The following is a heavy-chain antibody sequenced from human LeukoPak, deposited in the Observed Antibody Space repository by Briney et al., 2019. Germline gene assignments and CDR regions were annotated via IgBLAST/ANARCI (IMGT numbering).Heavy chain of an antibody. CDR1: GYTFTSYG. CDR2: VSTYNGNT. Sequence: ASVKVSCKASGYTFTSYGISWVRQAPGQGLEWMGWVSTYNGNTNYAHNLQGRVTMTTDTSTSTAYMELRSLRSDDTAVYYCARDYSSGWPNFNYWGQGTLVTVSS. D-gene: IGHD6-19*01. V-gene: IGHV1-18*01. J-gene: IGHJ4*02. CDR3: ARDYSSGWPNFNY.